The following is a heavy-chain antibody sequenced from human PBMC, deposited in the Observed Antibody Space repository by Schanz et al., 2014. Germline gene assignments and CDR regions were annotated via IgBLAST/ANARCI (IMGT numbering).Heavy chain of an antibody. CDR2: IHHSGSI. D-gene: IGHD3-3*02. V-gene: IGHV4-34*01. CDR3: ARHLVNAYGMDV. CDR1: GGPFSGYF. J-gene: IGHJ6*02. Sequence: QVQLQQWGAGLLKPSETLSLTCAVYGGPFSGYFWSWIRQSPGKGLQWIGEIHHSGSIIYNPSLRGGATFSRATSKTRFSRRVPLVTAADTAVYYCARHLVNAYGMDVWGQGTAVTVSS.